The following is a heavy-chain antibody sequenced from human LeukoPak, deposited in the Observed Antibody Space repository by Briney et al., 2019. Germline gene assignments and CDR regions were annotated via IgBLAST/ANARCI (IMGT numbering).Heavy chain of an antibody. D-gene: IGHD5-24*01. CDR2: IEQNGGDK. Sequence: GGSLRLSCAASGFTFSHYWMTWVRQAPGKGLEWVANIEQNGGDKYYLDSVKGRFTISRDNAKNSLYLQMNSLRAEDTAVYYCARDDGWLQLYHWSQGNLVTVSS. CDR3: ARDDGWLQLYH. V-gene: IGHV3-7*05. J-gene: IGHJ5*02. CDR1: GFTFSHYW.